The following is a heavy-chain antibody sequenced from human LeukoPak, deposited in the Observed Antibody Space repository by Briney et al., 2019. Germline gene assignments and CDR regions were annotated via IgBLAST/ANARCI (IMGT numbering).Heavy chain of an antibody. V-gene: IGHV3-48*04. CDR3: AREAVSGS. CDR1: GFTFSSYS. J-gene: IGHJ4*02. CDR2: ISSSSSTI. Sequence: GGSLRLSCAASGFTFSSYSMNWVRQAPGKGLEWVSYISSSSSTIYYADSVKGRFTISRDNAKNSLYLQMNSLRAEDTAVYYCAREAVSGSWGQGTLVTVSS. D-gene: IGHD1-26*01.